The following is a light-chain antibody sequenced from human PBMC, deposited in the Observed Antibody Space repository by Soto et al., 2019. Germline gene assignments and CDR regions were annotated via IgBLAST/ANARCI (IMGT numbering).Light chain of an antibody. CDR2: DDS. CDR1: NIGTKS. CDR3: LVWDSSTGLWV. Sequence: SYELTQPPSVSVAPRQTARITCGGNNIGTKSVHWYQQKPGQAPVLVVYDDSGRPSGITERFSGSNSENTSTLTISRVEAGDEADYYCLVWDSSTGLWVFGRRTKLTVL. J-gene: IGLJ3*02. V-gene: IGLV3-21*02.